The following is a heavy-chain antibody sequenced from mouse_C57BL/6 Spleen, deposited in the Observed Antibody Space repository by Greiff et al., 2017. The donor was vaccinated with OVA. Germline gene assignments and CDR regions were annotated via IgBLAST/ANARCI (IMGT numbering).Heavy chain of an antibody. J-gene: IGHJ2*01. CDR1: GFTFSDYG. Sequence: EVHLVESGGGLVKPGGSLKLSCAASGFTFSDYGMHWVRQAPEKGLEWVAYISSGSSTIYYADTVKGRFTISRDNAKNTLFLQMTSLRSEDTAMYYCARGDYDIDYFDYWGQGTTLTVSS. V-gene: IGHV5-17*01. CDR3: ARGDYDIDYFDY. D-gene: IGHD2-4*01. CDR2: ISSGSSTI.